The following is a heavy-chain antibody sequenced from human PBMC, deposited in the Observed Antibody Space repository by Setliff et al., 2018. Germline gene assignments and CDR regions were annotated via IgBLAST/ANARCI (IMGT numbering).Heavy chain of an antibody. J-gene: IGHJ5*02. Sequence: SETLSLTCTAYGGTFSDYYWTWIRQPPGKGLEWIGEINHSGTTNYNPSLRSRVTISVDTSKNQFSLTMGSVTAADAAIYYCARGRNVAARLLDTWGQGSRVTVSS. V-gene: IGHV4-34*01. CDR1: GGTFSDYY. D-gene: IGHD6-6*01. CDR3: ARGRNVAARLLDT. CDR2: INHSGTT.